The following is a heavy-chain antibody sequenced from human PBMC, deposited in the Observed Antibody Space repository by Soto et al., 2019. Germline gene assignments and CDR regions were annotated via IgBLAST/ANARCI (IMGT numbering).Heavy chain of an antibody. CDR1: GGTFSSYA. V-gene: IGHV1-69*13. Sequence: GASVKVSCKASGGTFSSYAISWVRQAPGQGLEWMGGIIPIFGTANYAQKFQGRVTITADESTSTAYMELSSLRSEDTAVYYCARMTGESGGGATIDYYYGMDVWGQGTTVTVSS. CDR3: ARMTGESGGGATIDYYYGMDV. D-gene: IGHD1-26*01. J-gene: IGHJ6*02. CDR2: IIPIFGTA.